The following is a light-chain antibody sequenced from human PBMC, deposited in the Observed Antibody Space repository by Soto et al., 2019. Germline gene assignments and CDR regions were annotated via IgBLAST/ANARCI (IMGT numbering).Light chain of an antibody. CDR3: QQRSDWPPRT. V-gene: IGKV3-11*01. J-gene: IGKJ5*01. Sequence: EIVLTQSPATLSLSPGERATLSCRASQSVGSFLAWYQQKPGQAPRLLIYDTYKRPTGVPARFTGSRSGADFTLTINILEPEDFAVYYCQQRSDWPPRTFGQGTRLEIK. CDR2: DTY. CDR1: QSVGSF.